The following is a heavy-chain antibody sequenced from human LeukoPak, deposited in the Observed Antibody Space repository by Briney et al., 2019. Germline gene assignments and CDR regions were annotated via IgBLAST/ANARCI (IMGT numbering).Heavy chain of an antibody. D-gene: IGHD2-2*01. V-gene: IGHV5-51*01. CDR3: ARPGYCSTTSCSAIDY. CDR2: IYPGDSDT. Sequence: TGESLKISCKGSGYIFSTYWIGWVRQMPGKGLEWMGIIYPGDSDTRYSPSFQGQVTISADKSISTAFLHWSSLKAPDTAMYYCARPGYCSTTSCSAIDYWGQGTLVTVSS. CDR1: GYIFSTYW. J-gene: IGHJ4*02.